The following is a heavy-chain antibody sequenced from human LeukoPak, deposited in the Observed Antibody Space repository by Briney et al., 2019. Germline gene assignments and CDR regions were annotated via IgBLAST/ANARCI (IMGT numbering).Heavy chain of an antibody. V-gene: IGHV1-24*01. CDR3: ATLLDSFWSGHSVPPEDY. D-gene: IGHD3/OR15-3a*01. CDR2: FRPENDVP. CDR1: ENRLTQLP. J-gene: IGHJ4*02. Sequence: ASVRVSCRLSENRLTQLPMHWVRQAPGEGLEWVGGFRPENDVPIYAQKFQGRVAMTTDTSTDTAYMELRSLKSDDTAGYFCATLLDSFWSGHSVPPEDYWGQGTLVTVSS.